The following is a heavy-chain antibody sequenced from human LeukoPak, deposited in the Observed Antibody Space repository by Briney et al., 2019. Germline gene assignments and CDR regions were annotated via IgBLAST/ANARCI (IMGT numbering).Heavy chain of an antibody. CDR3: AKREYSSGSLLGY. CDR1: GFTFSSYS. Sequence: GGSLRLSCAASGFTFSSYSMNWVRQAPGKGLEWVSSISSNSSYIYYADSVKGRFTISRDNAKNSLYLQMNSLRAEDTAVYYCAKREYSSGSLLGYWGQGTLVTASS. J-gene: IGHJ4*02. D-gene: IGHD6-19*01. CDR2: ISSNSSYI. V-gene: IGHV3-21*04.